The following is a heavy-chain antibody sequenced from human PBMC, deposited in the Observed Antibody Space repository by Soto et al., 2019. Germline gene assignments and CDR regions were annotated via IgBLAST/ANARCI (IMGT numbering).Heavy chain of an antibody. CDR3: ARVEYYYDSSGYYPLFRY. CDR2: VSYTGST. D-gene: IGHD3-22*01. J-gene: IGHJ4*02. Sequence: SETLSLTCTVSGGSISSRTYYWGWIRQTPGKGLEWIGSVSYTGSTYYNPSLKSRVTISVDTSKNQFSLKLSSVTAADTAVYYCARVEYYYDSSGYYPLFRYWGQGTLVTVSS. V-gene: IGHV4-39*01. CDR1: GGSISSRTYY.